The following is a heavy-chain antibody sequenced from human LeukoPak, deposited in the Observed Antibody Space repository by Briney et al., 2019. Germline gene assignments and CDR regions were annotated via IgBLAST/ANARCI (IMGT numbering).Heavy chain of an antibody. Sequence: ASVKVSCKASGYTFTGYYMHWVRQAPGQGLEWMGRINPNSGGTNYAQKFQGRVTMTRDTSISTAYMELSRLRPDDTAVYYCARIGKTSFYYGSGSYHDNPDYWGQGTLVTVSS. D-gene: IGHD3-10*01. V-gene: IGHV1-2*06. CDR1: GYTFTGYY. J-gene: IGHJ4*02. CDR3: ARIGKTSFYYGSGSYHDNPDY. CDR2: INPNSGGT.